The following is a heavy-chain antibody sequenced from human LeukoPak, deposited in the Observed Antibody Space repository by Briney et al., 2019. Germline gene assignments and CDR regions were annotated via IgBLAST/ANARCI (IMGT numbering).Heavy chain of an antibody. D-gene: IGHD3-9*01. CDR1: GGSVSSGSYY. CDR3: ARDRLGRYYYYMDV. Sequence: SGTLSLTCTVSGGSVSSGSYYWSWIRQPPGKGLEWIGYIYYSGSTNYNPSLKSRVTISVDTSKNQFSLKLSSVTAADTAVYYCARDRLGRYYYYMDVWGKGTTVTVSS. J-gene: IGHJ6*03. CDR2: IYYSGST. V-gene: IGHV4-61*01.